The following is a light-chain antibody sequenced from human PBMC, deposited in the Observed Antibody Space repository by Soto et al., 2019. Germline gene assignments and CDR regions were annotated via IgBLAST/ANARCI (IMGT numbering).Light chain of an antibody. J-gene: IGKJ2*01. V-gene: IGKV4-1*01. Sequence: DIVMTQSPDXXXVSLGERATINCKSSQSVLDISNNKNYLAWYQQKPRQPPKLLIYWASARESGVPDRFSGSGSGTDFTLTISSLQAEDVAVYYCQQYYRTPPTFGQGTKLEIK. CDR2: WAS. CDR1: QSVLDISNNKNY. CDR3: QQYYRTPPT.